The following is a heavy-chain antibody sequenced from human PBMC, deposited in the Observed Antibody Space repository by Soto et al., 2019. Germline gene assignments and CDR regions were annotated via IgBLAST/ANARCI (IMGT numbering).Heavy chain of an antibody. V-gene: IGHV1-3*01. CDR1: GYTFTSYA. Sequence: QVQLVQSGAEVKKPGASVKVSCKASGYTFTSYAMHRVRQAAGQRLEWMGWINAGNGNTKYSQKFQGRVTITRDTSASTAYMELSSLRSEDTAVYYCARDPGYSYGYNWGQGTLVTVSS. D-gene: IGHD5-18*01. J-gene: IGHJ4*02. CDR2: INAGNGNT. CDR3: ARDPGYSYGYN.